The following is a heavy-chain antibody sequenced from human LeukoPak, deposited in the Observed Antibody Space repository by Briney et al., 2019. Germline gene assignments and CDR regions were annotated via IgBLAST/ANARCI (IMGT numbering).Heavy chain of an antibody. D-gene: IGHD4-17*01. CDR3: ARGTVTRDLDY. Sequence: SETLSLTCTVFGSMSNHFWSWIRQPPGKGLEWIGYIYDSGATDYNPAPKSRVTMSVDTSANQFSLKLSSVTAADTAVYYCARGTVTRDLDYWGQGTLVTVSS. CDR2: IYDSGAT. V-gene: IGHV4-59*11. CDR1: GSMSNHF. J-gene: IGHJ4*02.